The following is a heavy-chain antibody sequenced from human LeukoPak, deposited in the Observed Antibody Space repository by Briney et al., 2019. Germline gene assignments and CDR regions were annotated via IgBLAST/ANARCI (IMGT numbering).Heavy chain of an antibody. CDR1: GGSISSSNW. CDR3: ARRYRIAVAGHFDY. D-gene: IGHD6-19*01. V-gene: IGHV4-4*02. CDR2: IYHSGST. J-gene: IGHJ4*02. Sequence: PSETLSLTCAVSGGSISSSNWWSWVRQPPGKGLEWIGEIYHSGSTNYNPSLKSRVTISVDKSKNQFSQKLSSVTAADTAVYYCARRYRIAVAGHFDYWGQGTLVTVSS.